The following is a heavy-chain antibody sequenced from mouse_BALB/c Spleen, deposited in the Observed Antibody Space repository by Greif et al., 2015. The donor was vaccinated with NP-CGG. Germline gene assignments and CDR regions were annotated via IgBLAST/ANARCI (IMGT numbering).Heavy chain of an antibody. CDR3: AIYDGYYVLDY. V-gene: IGHV1-7*01. Sequence: QVQLKESGAELAKPGASVKMSCKASGYTFTSYWMHWVKQRPGQGLEWIGYINPSTGYTEYNQKFKDKATLTADKSSSTAYMQLSSLTSEDSAVYYCAIYDGYYVLDYWGQGTTLTVSS. CDR2: INPSTGYT. D-gene: IGHD2-3*01. J-gene: IGHJ2*01. CDR1: GYTFTSYW.